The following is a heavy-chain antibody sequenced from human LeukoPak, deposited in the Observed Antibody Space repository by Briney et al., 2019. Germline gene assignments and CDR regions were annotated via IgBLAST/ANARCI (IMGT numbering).Heavy chain of an antibody. V-gene: IGHV1-18*01. D-gene: IGHD6-13*01. J-gene: IGHJ4*02. CDR3: ARDPGTIAAAGRRYFDY. Sequence: ASVKVSCKASGYTFTSYGISWVRQAPGQGLEWMGWISAYNGNTNYAQKLQGRVTMTTDTSTSTAYMELRSLRSDDTAVYYCARDPGTIAAAGRRYFDYWGQGTLVTVSS. CDR1: GYTFTSYG. CDR2: ISAYNGNT.